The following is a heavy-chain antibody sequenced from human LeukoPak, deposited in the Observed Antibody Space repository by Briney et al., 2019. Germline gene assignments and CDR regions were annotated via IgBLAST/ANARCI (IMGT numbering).Heavy chain of an antibody. D-gene: IGHD3-22*01. CDR2: INHSGST. CDR3: ALALWDYYDSSGYQDY. V-gene: IGHV4-34*01. CDR1: GGSFSGYY. Sequence: PSETLSLTCAVYGGSFSGYYWSWIRQPPGKGLEWMGEINHSGSTNYNPSLKRRGTISVDPSKNQFSMKLSSVTAADTAVYYCALALWDYYDSSGYQDYWGQGTLVTVSS. J-gene: IGHJ4*02.